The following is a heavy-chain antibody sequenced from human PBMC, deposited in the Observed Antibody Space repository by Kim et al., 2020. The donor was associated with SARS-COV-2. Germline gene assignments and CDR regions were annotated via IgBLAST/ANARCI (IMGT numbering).Heavy chain of an antibody. V-gene: IGHV4-34*01. Sequence: SETLSLTCAVYGGSFSGHSWSWVRQPPGQGLEWIGEITDSGSPKYNPSLKSLLTISLDVSKNQFSLKLTSVTAADTGLYYCARGRVGVVPAPVLGLGPFYEYFILDVWGHGTTVTVSS. CDR1: GGSFSGHS. CDR3: ARGRVGVVPAPVLGLGPFYEYFILDV. D-gene: IGHD2-2*01. CDR2: ITDSGSP. J-gene: IGHJ6*02.